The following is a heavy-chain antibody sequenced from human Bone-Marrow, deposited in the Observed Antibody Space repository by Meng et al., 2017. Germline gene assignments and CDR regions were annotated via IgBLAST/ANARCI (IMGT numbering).Heavy chain of an antibody. Sequence: GESLKISCATSGFTFSSLWMHWVRQPAGKGLVWVSRINSDGSITTYADSVKGRFTISTDNAKNTLSLQMNSLRAEDTAIYYCTKGGGSSRYGPLFDRWGQGTLVTVSS. CDR3: TKGGGSSRYGPLFDR. V-gene: IGHV3-74*01. CDR2: INSDGSIT. J-gene: IGHJ4*02. D-gene: IGHD6-13*01. CDR1: GFTFSSLW.